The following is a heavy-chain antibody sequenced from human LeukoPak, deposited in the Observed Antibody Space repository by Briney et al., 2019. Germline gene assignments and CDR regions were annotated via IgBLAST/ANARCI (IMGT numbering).Heavy chain of an antibody. Sequence: GGSLRLSCAASGFTFSSYEMNWVRQAPGKGLEWVSYISSSGSTIYYADSVKGRFTISRDNAKNSLYLQMNSLRAEDTAVYYCARAIEMATNDFDYWGQGTLVTVSS. D-gene: IGHD5-24*01. V-gene: IGHV3-48*03. CDR3: ARAIEMATNDFDY. CDR2: ISSSGSTI. CDR1: GFTFSSYE. J-gene: IGHJ4*02.